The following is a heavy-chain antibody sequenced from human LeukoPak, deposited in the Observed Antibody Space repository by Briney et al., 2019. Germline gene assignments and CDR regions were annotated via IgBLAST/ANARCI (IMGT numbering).Heavy chain of an antibody. Sequence: SETLSLTCTVSGVSISGYYWSWVRQPPGKGLEWIGYIYTSGSTNYNPSLKSRVTISVDTSKNQFSLKLSSVTAADTAVYYCAREDPQTTVPEGMDVWGQGTTVTVSS. CDR1: GVSISGYY. J-gene: IGHJ6*02. V-gene: IGHV4-59*01. D-gene: IGHD4-17*01. CDR3: AREDPQTTVPEGMDV. CDR2: IYTSGST.